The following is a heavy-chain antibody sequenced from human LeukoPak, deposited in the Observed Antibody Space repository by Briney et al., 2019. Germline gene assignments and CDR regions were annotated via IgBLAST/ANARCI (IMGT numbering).Heavy chain of an antibody. V-gene: IGHV3-23*01. CDR3: AKAAAAPGFDF. CDR1: GFTFSNYA. CDR2: VSGSGDRM. J-gene: IGHJ4*02. Sequence: GALRLSCAASGFTFSNYAMSWVRQAPGKGLEWVATVSGSGDRMYHADSVKGRFTISRDNSKNTIYLQMNSLRAEDTALYYCAKAAAAPGFDFWGQGTLVTVSS. D-gene: IGHD6-13*01.